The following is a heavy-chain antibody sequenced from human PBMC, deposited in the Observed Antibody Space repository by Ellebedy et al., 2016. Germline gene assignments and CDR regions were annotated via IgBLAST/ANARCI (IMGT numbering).Heavy chain of an antibody. CDR3: AREGSGYYYWYFDL. CDR2: IKRDGSEK. V-gene: IGHV3-7*03. J-gene: IGHJ2*01. Sequence: GESLKISCAASEFTFSDYWMAWVRQAPGKGLEWVATIKRDGSEKYYVDSVKGRFTISRDNARNSLYLQMNSLRAEDTAVYYCAREGSGYYYWYFDLWGRGTLVTVSS. CDR1: EFTFSDYW. D-gene: IGHD3-22*01.